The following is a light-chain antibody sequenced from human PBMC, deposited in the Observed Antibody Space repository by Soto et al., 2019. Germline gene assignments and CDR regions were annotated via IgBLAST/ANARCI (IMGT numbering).Light chain of an antibody. CDR1: QSVSSDY. Sequence: EIVLTQSPGTLSLSPGQRATLSCRASQSVSSDYLAWFQQKPGQAPRLLIYGASSRATGIPDRFSGGGSGTDFTLTISRLEPEDFAVYSCQQYGSSPRTFGQGTKVEIK. V-gene: IGKV3-20*01. CDR3: QQYGSSPRT. CDR2: GAS. J-gene: IGKJ1*01.